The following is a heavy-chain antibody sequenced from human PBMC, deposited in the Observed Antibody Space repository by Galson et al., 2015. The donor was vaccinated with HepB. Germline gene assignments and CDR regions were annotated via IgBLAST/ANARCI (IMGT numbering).Heavy chain of an antibody. D-gene: IGHD2-21*02. CDR2: FDPEDGET. J-gene: IGHJ4*02. CDR1: GYTLTELS. CDR3: ATNVFAWIQPREGVTAMPDY. V-gene: IGHV1-24*01. Sequence: SVKVSCKVSGYTLTELSMHWVRQAPGKGLEWMGGFDPEDGETIYAQKFQGRVTMTEDTSTDTAYMELSSLRSEDTAVYYCATNVFAWIQPREGVTAMPDYWGQGTLVTVSS.